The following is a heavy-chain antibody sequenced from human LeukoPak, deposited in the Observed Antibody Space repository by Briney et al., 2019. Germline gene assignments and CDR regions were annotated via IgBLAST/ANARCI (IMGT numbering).Heavy chain of an antibody. CDR3: AKGHPGTIFGVVTDY. Sequence: GGSLRHSCAASGFTFSSYAMSWVRQAPGKGLEWVSAISGSGGNAYYADSVKGRLTISRDNSKNTLYLQMNSLRAEDTAVYYCAKGHPGTIFGVVTDYWGQGTLVTLSS. V-gene: IGHV3-23*01. J-gene: IGHJ4*02. D-gene: IGHD3-3*01. CDR1: GFTFSSYA. CDR2: ISGSGGNA.